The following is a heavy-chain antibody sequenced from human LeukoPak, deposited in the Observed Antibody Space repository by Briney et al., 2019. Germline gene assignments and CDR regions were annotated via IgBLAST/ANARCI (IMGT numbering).Heavy chain of an antibody. CDR2: ISGSGGST. CDR1: GFTFSSYA. D-gene: IGHD6-13*01. CDR3: ARDTGSSSWYDVDP. V-gene: IGHV3-23*01. Sequence: PGGSLRLSCAASGFTFSSYAMSWVRQAPGKGLEWVSAISGSGGSTYYADSVKGRFTISRDNAKNSLYLQMNSLRAEDTAVYYCARDTGSSSWYDVDPWGQGTLVTVSS. J-gene: IGHJ5*02.